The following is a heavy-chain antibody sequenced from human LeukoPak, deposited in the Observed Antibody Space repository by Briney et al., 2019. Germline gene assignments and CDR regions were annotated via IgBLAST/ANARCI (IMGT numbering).Heavy chain of an antibody. CDR3: AKSTSGGSVYYYYYGMDV. CDR1: GFTFSDYY. Sequence: PGGSLRLSCAASGFTFSDYYMSWIRQAPGKGLEWVSYISSSSSYTNYADSVKGRFTISRDNSKNTLYLQMNSLRAEDTAVYYCAKSTSGGSVYYYYYGMDVWGKGTTVTVSS. J-gene: IGHJ6*04. CDR2: ISSSSSYT. D-gene: IGHD2-15*01. V-gene: IGHV3-11*03.